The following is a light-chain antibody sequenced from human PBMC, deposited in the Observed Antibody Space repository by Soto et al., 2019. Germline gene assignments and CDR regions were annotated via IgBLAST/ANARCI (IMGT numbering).Light chain of an antibody. CDR3: QQRSNWPRTWT. CDR1: QSVSSY. V-gene: IGKV3-11*01. CDR2: DAS. J-gene: IGKJ1*01. Sequence: EIMLTQSPATLSLSPGERATLSCRASQSVSSYLAWYQQKPGQAPRLLIYDASNRATGIPARFSGSGSGTDFTLTISSLEPEDFAVYYCQQRSNWPRTWTFGQGTKVEIK.